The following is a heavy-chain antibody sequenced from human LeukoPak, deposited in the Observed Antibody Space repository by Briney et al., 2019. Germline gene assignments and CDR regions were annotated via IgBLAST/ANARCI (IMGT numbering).Heavy chain of an antibody. CDR1: GGTFSSYA. Sequence: ASVKVSCKASGGTFSSYAISWVRQAPGQGLEWMGRIIPILGIANYAQKFQGRVTITADKSTSTAYMELSSLRSEDTAVYYCARAPLYNWNPFDYWGQGTLVTVSS. D-gene: IGHD1-20*01. J-gene: IGHJ4*02. CDR2: IIPILGIA. V-gene: IGHV1-69*04. CDR3: ARAPLYNWNPFDY.